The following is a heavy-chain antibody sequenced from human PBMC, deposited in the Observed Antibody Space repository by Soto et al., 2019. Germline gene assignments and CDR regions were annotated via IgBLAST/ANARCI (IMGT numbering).Heavy chain of an antibody. J-gene: IGHJ5*02. CDR1: GGSISSSSYY. CDR3: ARVVLSYDISRNWFDP. V-gene: IGHV4-39*01. D-gene: IGHD3-9*01. Sequence: QLQLQESGPGLVKPSETLSLTCTVSGGSISSSSYYWGWIRQPPGKGLEWIGSIYYSGSTYYNPSLKSRVTISVDTSKNQFSLKLSSVTAADTAVYYCARVVLSYDISRNWFDPWGQGTLVTVSS. CDR2: IYYSGST.